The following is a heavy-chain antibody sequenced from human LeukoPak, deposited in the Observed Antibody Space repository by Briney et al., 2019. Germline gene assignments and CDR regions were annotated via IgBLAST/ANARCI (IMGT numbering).Heavy chain of an antibody. J-gene: IGHJ6*03. Sequence: VASVKVSCKASGYTFTGYYMHWVRQAPGQGLEWMGRIIPIFGTANYAQKFQGRVTITTDESTSTTYMELSSLRSEDTAVYYCARGDYYYYMDVWGKGTTVTVSS. V-gene: IGHV1-69*05. CDR3: ARGDYYYYMDV. CDR2: IIPIFGTA. CDR1: GYTFTGYY. D-gene: IGHD3-16*01.